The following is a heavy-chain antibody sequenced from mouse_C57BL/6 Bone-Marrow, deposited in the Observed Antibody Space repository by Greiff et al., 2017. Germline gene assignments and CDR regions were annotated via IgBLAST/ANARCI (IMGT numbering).Heavy chain of an antibody. CDR1: GYTFTSYG. V-gene: IGHV1-81*01. CDR2: IYPRSGNT. Sequence: VQLQESGAELARPGASVKLSCKASGYTFTSYGISWVKQRTGQGLEWIGEIYPRSGNTYYNEKFKGKATLTADKSSSTAYMELRSLTSAVSAGYFCARLGGRGYFDVWGTGTTVTVAS. J-gene: IGHJ1*03. D-gene: IGHD1-1*02. CDR3: ARLGGRGYFDV.